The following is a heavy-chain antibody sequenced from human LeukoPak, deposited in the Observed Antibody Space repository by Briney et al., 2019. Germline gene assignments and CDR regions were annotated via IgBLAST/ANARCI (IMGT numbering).Heavy chain of an antibody. D-gene: IGHD6-13*01. CDR1: GFTFSSYS. Sequence: GGSLRLSCAASGFTFSSYSMNWVRQAAGKGLEWVSAISASGGSTYYADSVKGRFTICRDNSKNTLYLQMNSLRAEDTAVYYCAHPTEYSSSWYGNWFDPWGQGTLVTVSS. J-gene: IGHJ5*02. CDR3: AHPTEYSSSWYGNWFDP. V-gene: IGHV3-23*01. CDR2: ISASGGST.